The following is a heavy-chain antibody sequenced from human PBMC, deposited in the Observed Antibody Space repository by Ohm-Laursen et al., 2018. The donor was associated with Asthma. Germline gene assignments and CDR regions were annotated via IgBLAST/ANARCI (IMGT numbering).Heavy chain of an antibody. CDR3: AREISDPGGMDV. D-gene: IGHD1-26*01. CDR1: GYTFSRYS. J-gene: IGHJ6*02. CDR2: ISTASSFI. Sequence: SLRLSCAASGYTFSRYSIHWVRQIPGKGLEWVASISTASSFIYYADSVRGRFTTSRDNSGNTLYLQMNSLRAEDTAVYYCAREISDPGGMDVWGQGTTVTVSS. V-gene: IGHV3-21*01.